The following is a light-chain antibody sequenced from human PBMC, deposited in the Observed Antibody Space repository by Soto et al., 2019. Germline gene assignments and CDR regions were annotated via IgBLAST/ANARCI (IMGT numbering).Light chain of an antibody. CDR2: DAS. Sequence: EILMTQSAATLSVSPGERATLSCRASLSVSSNVAWYQQKVGQPPKLLIDDASSRATGIPARFIGRGSETKLTLTIRPLQSEDFAFYCCQQYNDWPRTLGQGTTVDIK. CDR3: QQYNDWPRT. V-gene: IGKV3-15*01. CDR1: LSVSSN. J-gene: IGKJ1*01.